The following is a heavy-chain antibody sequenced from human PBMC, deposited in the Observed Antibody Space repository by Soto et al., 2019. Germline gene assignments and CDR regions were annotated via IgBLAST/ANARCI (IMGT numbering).Heavy chain of an antibody. D-gene: IGHD3-16*01. CDR1: GGSISSSSYY. CDR2: IYYNGNT. CDR3: ARQTGGFGYYFDY. V-gene: IGHV4-39*01. Sequence: QLQLQESGPGLVKPSETLSLTCTVSGGSISSSSYYWGWIRQPPGRELEWIGAIYYNGNTWYNPSLKSQVTISVDTSKNQFSLKLSSVTAADTAVYYCARQTGGFGYYFDYWGQGTLVTVSS. J-gene: IGHJ4*02.